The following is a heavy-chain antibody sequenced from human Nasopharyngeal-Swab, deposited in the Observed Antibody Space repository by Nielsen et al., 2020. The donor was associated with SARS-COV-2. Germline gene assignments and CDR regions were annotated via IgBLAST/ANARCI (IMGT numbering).Heavy chain of an antibody. J-gene: IGHJ4*02. Sequence: ASVKVSCKASANTFTGSYIHWVRQAPGQGLEWMGWMNPKSGVTSYAQKFQGRVTMTWDTSTSTAYMELSRLRSDDTAVYYCARDATGDEHFGYWGQGTLVTVSS. D-gene: IGHD7-27*01. V-gene: IGHV1-2*02. CDR2: MNPKSGVT. CDR1: ANTFTGSY. CDR3: ARDATGDEHFGY.